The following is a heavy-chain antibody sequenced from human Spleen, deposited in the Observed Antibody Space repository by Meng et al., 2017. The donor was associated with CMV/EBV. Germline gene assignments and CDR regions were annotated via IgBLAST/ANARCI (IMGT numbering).Heavy chain of an antibody. D-gene: IGHD3-3*01. CDR1: GFTFSDYY. Sequence: GESLKISCAASGFTFSDYYMSWIRQAPGKGLEWVSYMTSSGSTIFYADSVKGRFTISRDNAKSSLYLQMNSLRAEDTAVYYCARDGWSPGGFDVWGQGTTVTVSS. CDR3: ARDGWSPGGFDV. CDR2: MTSSGSTI. J-gene: IGHJ6*02. V-gene: IGHV3-11*04.